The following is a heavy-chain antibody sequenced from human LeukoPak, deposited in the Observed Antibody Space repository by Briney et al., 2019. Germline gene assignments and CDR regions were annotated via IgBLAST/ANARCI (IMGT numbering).Heavy chain of an antibody. Sequence: PSETLSLTCAVYGGSFSGYYWSWIRQPPGKGLEWIGEINHSVGTNYNPSLKSRVTISVDTSKNQFSLKLSSVTAADTAVYYCARLSPSGYSSNWAWFDPWGQGTLVTVSS. CDR2: INHSVGT. CDR3: ARLSPSGYSSNWAWFDP. CDR1: GGSFSGYY. V-gene: IGHV4-34*01. J-gene: IGHJ5*02. D-gene: IGHD6-13*01.